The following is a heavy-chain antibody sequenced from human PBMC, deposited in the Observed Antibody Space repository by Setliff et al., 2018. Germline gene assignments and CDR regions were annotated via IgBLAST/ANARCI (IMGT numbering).Heavy chain of an antibody. V-gene: IGHV4-61*02. Sequence: SETLSLTCTVSGGSLSSGSNYWGWLRQSAGKGLEWIGRVYTDGTTNYSPSLKSRVTISADTSKNHFSLRMTSVTAADTAVYFCAKEHVVISFVNNVHHHYGMDVWGQGTTVTAP. D-gene: IGHD2-21*01. CDR2: VYTDGTT. J-gene: IGHJ6*02. CDR1: GGSLSSGSNY. CDR3: AKEHVVISFVNNVHHHYGMDV.